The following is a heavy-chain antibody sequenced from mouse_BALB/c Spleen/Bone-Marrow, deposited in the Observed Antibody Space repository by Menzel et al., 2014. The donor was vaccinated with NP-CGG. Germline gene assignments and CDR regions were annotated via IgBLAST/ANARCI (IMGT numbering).Heavy chain of an antibody. Sequence: QVQLKDSGAELVRPGASVKLSCKASGYTFTSYWMNWVKQRPEQGLEWIGRIDPYDSETHYNQKFKDKAISTVDKSSSTAYMQLSSLTSEDSAVYYCARGRDYDVFSYWGQGTLVTVSA. D-gene: IGHD2-4*01. CDR1: GYTFTSYW. J-gene: IGHJ3*01. V-gene: IGHV1-52*01. CDR2: IDPYDSET. CDR3: ARGRDYDVFSY.